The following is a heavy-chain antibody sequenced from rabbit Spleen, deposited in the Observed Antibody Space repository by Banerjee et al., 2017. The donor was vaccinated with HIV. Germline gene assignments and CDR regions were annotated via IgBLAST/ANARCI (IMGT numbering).Heavy chain of an antibody. CDR3: VRGASISGYYSL. Sequence: QEQLVESGGGLIQPGGSLKLSCKASGFDFSNYGMSWVRQAPGKGLEWIGYIDLVFGTRYYATWANGRFTISSHNAQNTLYLEMNSLTDADTATYFCVRGASISGYYSLWGQGTSSPS. CDR1: GFDFSNYG. V-gene: IGHV1S47*01. D-gene: IGHD1-1*01. CDR2: IDLVFGTR. J-gene: IGHJ4*01.